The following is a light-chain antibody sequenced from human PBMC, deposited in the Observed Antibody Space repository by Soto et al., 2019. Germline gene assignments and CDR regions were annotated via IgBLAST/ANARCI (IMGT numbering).Light chain of an antibody. CDR2: KAS. V-gene: IGKV1-5*03. CDR1: QSISIW. Sequence: DIQMTQSPSTLSASVGDRVTITCRASQSISIWLAWYQQKPGKAPKLLIYKASSLESGVPSRFSGSGSGTEFTLTISSLQPDDFATYYCQQYNSYSSNSSTFGQGTKVEFK. J-gene: IGKJ1*01. CDR3: QQYNSYSSNSST.